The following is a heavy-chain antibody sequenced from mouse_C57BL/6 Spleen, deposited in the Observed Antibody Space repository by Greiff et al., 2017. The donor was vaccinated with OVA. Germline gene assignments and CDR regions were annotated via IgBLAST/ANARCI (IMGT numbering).Heavy chain of an antibody. CDR1: GYTFTSYW. CDR2: IDPSDSYT. J-gene: IGHJ2*01. CDR3: ARKDNRGYCDY. Sequence: QVQLQQPGAELVMPGASVKLSCKASGYTFTSYWMHWVKQRPGQGLEWIGEIDPSDSYTNYNQKFKGKSTLTVDKSSSTAYMQLSSLTSEDSAVYYCARKDNRGYCDYWGQGTTLTVSS. V-gene: IGHV1-69*01.